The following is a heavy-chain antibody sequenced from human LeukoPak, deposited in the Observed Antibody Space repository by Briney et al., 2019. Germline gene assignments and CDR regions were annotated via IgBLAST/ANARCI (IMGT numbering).Heavy chain of an antibody. J-gene: IGHJ4*02. Sequence: SVKVSCKASGGTFSSYTISWVRQAPGQGLEWMGRIIPILGIANYAQKFQGRVTITANKSTSTAYMELSSLRSEDTAVYYCARRDSSGYYYDYWGQGTLVTVSS. CDR3: ARRDSSGYYYDY. V-gene: IGHV1-69*02. D-gene: IGHD3-22*01. CDR1: GGTFSSYT. CDR2: IIPILGIA.